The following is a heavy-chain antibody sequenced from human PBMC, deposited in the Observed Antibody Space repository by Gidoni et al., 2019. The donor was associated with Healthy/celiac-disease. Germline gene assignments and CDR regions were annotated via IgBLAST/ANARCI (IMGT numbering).Heavy chain of an antibody. J-gene: IGHJ6*03. CDR1: GYSFTSYW. CDR3: ERHGPGMDYYYYYMDV. V-gene: IGHV5-10-1*03. Sequence: DVQLVQSGAEVHKPGESLRISCKVSGYSFTSYWISWVRQMPGKGLEWMGRIEPMNYYTNYSPSVQGHVTISADKSISTAYLEWSSLKAADTARYYWERHGPGMDYYYYYMDVWGKGTTVTVSS. CDR2: IEPMNYYT.